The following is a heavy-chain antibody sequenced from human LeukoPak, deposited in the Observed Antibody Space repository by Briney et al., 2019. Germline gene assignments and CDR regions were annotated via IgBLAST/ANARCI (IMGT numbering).Heavy chain of an antibody. V-gene: IGHV1-8*01. CDR3: ARSAHIYYDFWSGYYYSGCDY. D-gene: IGHD3-3*01. CDR1: GYTFTSYD. J-gene: IGHJ4*02. Sequence: ASVKVSCKASGYTFTSYDINWGRRATGQGLEWMGWMNPNSGNTGYAQKFQGRVTMTRNTSISTAYMELSSLRSEDTAVYYCARSAHIYYDFWSGYYYSGCDYWGQGTLVTVSS. CDR2: MNPNSGNT.